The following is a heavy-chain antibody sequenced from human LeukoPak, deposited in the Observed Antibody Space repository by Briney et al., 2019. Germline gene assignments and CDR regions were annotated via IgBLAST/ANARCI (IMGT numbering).Heavy chain of an antibody. CDR3: ARDSSGYYQNAFDI. CDR2: ISSSSSYI. V-gene: IGHV3-21*01. J-gene: IGHJ3*02. CDR1: GFTFSSYS. Sequence: GGSLRLSCAASGFTFSSYSMNWFRQAPGKGLEWVSSISSSSSYIYYADSVKGRFTISRDNAKNSLYLQMNSLRAEDTAVYYCARDSSGYYQNAFDIWGQGTMVTVSS. D-gene: IGHD3-22*01.